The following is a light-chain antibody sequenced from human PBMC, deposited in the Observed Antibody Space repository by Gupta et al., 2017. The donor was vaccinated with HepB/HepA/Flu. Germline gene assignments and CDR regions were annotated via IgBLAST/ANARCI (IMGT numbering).Light chain of an antibody. CDR1: QSLLNSNGYHY. CDR2: VVS. J-gene: IGKJ4*01. CDR3: MQGLHPPRT. Sequence: IVMTQFPFFLPVTPGEPASIPCRSSQSLLNSNGYHYLDWYMQKPGQSPQLLISVVSLRASGVPDRFSGSGSGTDFTLTISRVEAEDVGVYYCMQGLHPPRTFGGGTKVEIK. V-gene: IGKV2-28*01.